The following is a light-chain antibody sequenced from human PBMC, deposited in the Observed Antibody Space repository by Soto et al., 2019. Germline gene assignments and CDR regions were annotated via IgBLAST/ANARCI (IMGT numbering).Light chain of an antibody. CDR3: QQYNNWPYT. CDR1: QSVSSN. J-gene: IGKJ2*01. Sequence: EIVMTQSPATLSVSPGERATLSCRASQSVSSNLAWYQQKPGQAPRLLIYGASTRATGIPARFSGSGSGTELTLTIRSLQSEDFAVYYWQQYNNWPYTFGQGTKLEIK. V-gene: IGKV3-15*01. CDR2: GAS.